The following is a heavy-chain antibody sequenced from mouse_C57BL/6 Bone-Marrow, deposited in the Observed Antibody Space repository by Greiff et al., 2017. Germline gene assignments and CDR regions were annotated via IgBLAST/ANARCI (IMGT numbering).Heavy chain of an antibody. CDR1: DSEVFPIAY. V-gene: IGHV15-2*01. Sequence: QVQLQQSGSELRSPGSSVKLSCKDFDSEVFPIAYMSWVRQKPGHGFEWIGGILPSIGRTIYGEKLEDKATLDADTLSNTAYLELNSLTSEDSAIYYCARRYYDYDDYAMDYWGQGTSVTVSS. CDR3: ARRYYDYDDYAMDY. CDR2: ILPSIGRT. J-gene: IGHJ4*01. D-gene: IGHD2-4*01.